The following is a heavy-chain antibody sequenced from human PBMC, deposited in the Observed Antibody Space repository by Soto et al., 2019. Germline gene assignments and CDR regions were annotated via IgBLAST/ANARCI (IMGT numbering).Heavy chain of an antibody. D-gene: IGHD6-19*01. V-gene: IGHV3-7*05. CDR2: IKQGGSEK. CDR1: GFTFSSYW. CDR3: ARELNSEYSSGWLPFDY. Sequence: EVQLVESGGGLVQPGGSLRLSCAASGFTFSSYWMSWVRQAPGKGLEWVANIKQGGSEKYYVDSVKGRFTISRDNAKNSLYLQMNSLRDEDTAVYYCARELNSEYSSGWLPFDYWGQGTLVTVCS. J-gene: IGHJ4*02.